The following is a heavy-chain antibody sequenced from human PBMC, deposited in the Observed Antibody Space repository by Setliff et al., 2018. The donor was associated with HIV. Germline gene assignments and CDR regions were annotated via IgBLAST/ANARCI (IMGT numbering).Heavy chain of an antibody. Sequence: ASVKVSCKASGYTFTDYYIHWVRQAPGQGLEWMGWNNPNSSDTNYEQKVQGRVTMTRDTSISTAYMDLIRLRSDATAVYYCARRVPPIPSGDLDYWGQGTLVTVSS. CDR2: NNPNSSDT. CDR3: ARRVPPIPSGDLDY. J-gene: IGHJ4*02. D-gene: IGHD4-17*01. V-gene: IGHV1-2*02. CDR1: GYTFTDYY.